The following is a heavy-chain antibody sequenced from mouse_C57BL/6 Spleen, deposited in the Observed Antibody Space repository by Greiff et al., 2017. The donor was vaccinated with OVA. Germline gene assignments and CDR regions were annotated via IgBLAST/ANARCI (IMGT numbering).Heavy chain of an antibody. CDR3: AREADYSNYYFDY. Sequence: SGAELVRPGTSVKMSCKASGYTFTNYWIGWAKQRPGHGLEWIGDIYPGSGYTNYNEKFKGKATLTADKSSSTAYMQFSSLTSEDSAIYYCAREADYSNYYFDYWGQGTTLTVSS. J-gene: IGHJ2*01. V-gene: IGHV1-63*01. CDR1: GYTFTNYW. CDR2: IYPGSGYT. D-gene: IGHD2-5*01.